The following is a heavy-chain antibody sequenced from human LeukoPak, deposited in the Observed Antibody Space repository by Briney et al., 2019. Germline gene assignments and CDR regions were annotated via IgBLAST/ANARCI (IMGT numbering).Heavy chain of an antibody. Sequence: ASVKVSCKASGYTFINYAIHWLRQAPGQRLEWMGWINAANGNTKYSQKFQGRVTITRDTSASTAYMELSSLRSEDTAVYYCALTTYYDSSGYYPYYFDYWGQGTLVTVSS. D-gene: IGHD3-22*01. CDR3: ALTTYYDSSGYYPYYFDY. CDR1: GYTFINYA. CDR2: INAANGNT. J-gene: IGHJ4*02. V-gene: IGHV1-3*01.